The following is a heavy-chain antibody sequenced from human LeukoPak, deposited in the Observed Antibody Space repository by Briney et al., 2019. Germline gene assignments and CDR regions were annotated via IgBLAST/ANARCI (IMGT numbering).Heavy chain of an antibody. Sequence: SETLSLTCTVSGGSISSYYWGWIRQPPGKGLEWIGYIYYSGSTNYNPSPKSRVTISVDTSKNQFSLKLSSVTAADTAVYYCAREVNSYGPYYYYYMDVWGKGTTVTISS. V-gene: IGHV4-59*01. CDR1: GGSISSYY. CDR2: IYYSGST. D-gene: IGHD5-18*01. J-gene: IGHJ6*03. CDR3: AREVNSYGPYYYYYMDV.